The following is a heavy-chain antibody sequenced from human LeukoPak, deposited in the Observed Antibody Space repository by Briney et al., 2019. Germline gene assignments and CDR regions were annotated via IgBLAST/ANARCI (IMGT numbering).Heavy chain of an antibody. CDR1: GGSIGSTTGF. D-gene: IGHD3-22*01. V-gene: IGHV4-39*02. CDR3: AREDEGNTTDAYDV. CDR2: INKGGST. J-gene: IGHJ4*02. Sequence: PSETLSLTSTVSGGSIGSTTGFWAWIRQPPGKGLEWIGTINKGGSTYYSPSLRSRVTIAVDTSKNQFSLRLSSVAAADTALYYCAREDEGNTTDAYDVWGQGTLVTVSS.